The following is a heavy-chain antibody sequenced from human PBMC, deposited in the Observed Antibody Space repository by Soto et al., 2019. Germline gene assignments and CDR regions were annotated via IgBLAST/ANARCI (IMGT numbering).Heavy chain of an antibody. D-gene: IGHD3-16*01. V-gene: IGHV3-66*01. J-gene: IGHJ4*02. CDR2: IYSGGST. CDR3: AGLVAYMADFDY. CDR1: GFTVSSNF. Sequence: EVQLVESGGGLVQPGGSLRLSCAASGFTVSSNFMFWVRQAPGKGLEWVSVIYSGGSTYYADSVKGRFTISRDNSKNTLYLQMNSLRAEDTAVYYCAGLVAYMADFDYWGQGTLVTVSS.